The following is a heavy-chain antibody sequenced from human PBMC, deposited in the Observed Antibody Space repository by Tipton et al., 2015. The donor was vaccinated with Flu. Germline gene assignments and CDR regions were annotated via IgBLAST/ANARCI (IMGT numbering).Heavy chain of an antibody. J-gene: IGHJ4*02. Sequence: GLVKPSETLSLTCTVSGYSISSGYYWGWIRQPPGKGLEWIGSIYHSGSTYYNPSLKSRVTISADTSKNQFSLKLSSVTAADTAVYYCASKVANWGVWEPLDYWGQGTLVTVSS. CDR1: GYSISSGYY. CDR3: ASKVANWGVWEPLDY. V-gene: IGHV4-38-2*02. D-gene: IGHD7-27*01. CDR2: IYHSGST.